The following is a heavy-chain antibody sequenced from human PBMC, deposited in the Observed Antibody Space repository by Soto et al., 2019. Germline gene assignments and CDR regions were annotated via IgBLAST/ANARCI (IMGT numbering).Heavy chain of an antibody. Sequence: EVQLLESGGGLVQPGGSLRLSCAASGFTFSSYAMSWVRQAPGKGLEWVSAISGSGGSTYYADSVKGRFTISRDNSENTLYLQMNSLRAEDTAVYYCEKSEYQLHVEVYWGQGTLVTVSS. J-gene: IGHJ4*02. V-gene: IGHV3-23*01. D-gene: IGHD2-2*01. CDR1: GFTFSSYA. CDR2: ISGSGGST. CDR3: EKSEYQLHVEVY.